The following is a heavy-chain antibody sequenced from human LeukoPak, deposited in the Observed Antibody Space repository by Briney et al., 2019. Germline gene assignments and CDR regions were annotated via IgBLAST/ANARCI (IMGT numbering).Heavy chain of an antibody. J-gene: IGHJ5*02. V-gene: IGHV4-59*01. CDR2: IYYSGST. Sequence: SETLSLTCTVPGGSISSYYWSWIRQPPGKGLEWIVYIYYSGSTNYNPSLKSRVTISVDTSKNQFSLKLSSVTAADTAVYYCARAVARLDYDFWSGYYRTPITGWFDPWGQGTLVTVSS. CDR1: GGSISSYY. D-gene: IGHD3-3*01. CDR3: ARAVARLDYDFWSGYYRTPITGWFDP.